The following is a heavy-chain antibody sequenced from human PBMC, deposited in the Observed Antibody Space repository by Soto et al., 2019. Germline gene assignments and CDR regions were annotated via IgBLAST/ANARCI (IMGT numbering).Heavy chain of an antibody. V-gene: IGHV3-11*01. D-gene: IGHD3-22*01. Sequence: GGSLRLSCAASGFTFSDYYMSWIRQAPGKGLEWVSYISSSGSTIYYADSVKGRFTISRDNAKNSLYLQMNSLRAEDTAVYYCARDSDYDSSGYYFDYWGQGNLVTVSS. J-gene: IGHJ4*02. CDR3: ARDSDYDSSGYYFDY. CDR1: GFTFSDYY. CDR2: ISSSGSTI.